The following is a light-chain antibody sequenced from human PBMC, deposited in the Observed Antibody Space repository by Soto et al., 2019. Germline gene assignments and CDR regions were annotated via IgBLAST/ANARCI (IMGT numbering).Light chain of an antibody. V-gene: IGKV3-20*01. CDR3: QQYGSSLST. Sequence: EIVLTQSPGTLSLSPGERATLSCRASQSVSSSYLAWYQQKPGQAPRLLIYGASSRATGIPDRFSGSGSGTDFTLTISRLEPEDLAVYYCQQYGSSLSTFGQGTKLEI. J-gene: IGKJ2*01. CDR1: QSVSSSY. CDR2: GAS.